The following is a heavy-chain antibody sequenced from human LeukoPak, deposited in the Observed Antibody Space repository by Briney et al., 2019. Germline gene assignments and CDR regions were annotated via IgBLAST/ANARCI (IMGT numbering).Heavy chain of an antibody. Sequence: ASVKVSCKASGYTFTSYGISWVRQAPGQGLEWMGWINPNSGGTNYAQKFQGRVTMTRDTSISTAYMELSRLRSDDTAVYYCARGPYYYGSGSYYNFDYWGQGTLVTVSP. CDR3: ARGPYYYGSGSYYNFDY. D-gene: IGHD3-10*01. CDR2: INPNSGGT. CDR1: GYTFTSYG. V-gene: IGHV1-2*02. J-gene: IGHJ4*02.